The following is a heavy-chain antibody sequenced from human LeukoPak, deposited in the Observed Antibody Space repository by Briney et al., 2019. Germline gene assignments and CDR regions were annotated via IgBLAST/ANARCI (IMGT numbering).Heavy chain of an antibody. Sequence: GGSLRLSCAASGFTVSSNYMTWVRQAPGKGLEWVSVIYSGGSTYYADSVKGRFTISRDNSKNTLYLQMNSLRAEDTAVYYCARQPIPYYYGSGSPDDYWGQGTLVTVSS. CDR2: IYSGGST. CDR3: ARQPIPYYYGSGSPDDY. D-gene: IGHD3-10*01. V-gene: IGHV3-53*01. J-gene: IGHJ4*02. CDR1: GFTVSSNY.